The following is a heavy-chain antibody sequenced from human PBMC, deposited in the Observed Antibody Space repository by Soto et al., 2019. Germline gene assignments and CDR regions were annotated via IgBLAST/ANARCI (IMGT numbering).Heavy chain of an antibody. CDR1: GGTSNNNA. CDR3: ATLQGSGTYYDDDY. Sequence: SVKVSCKASGGTSNNNANSWVRQAPGQGLEWMGGIVPVFGTANYAQKFRGRVRITADDSTRTLNMELSSLRSDDTAVYYCATLQGSGTYYDDDYWGQGTLVT. CDR2: IVPVFGTA. V-gene: IGHV1-69*13. D-gene: IGHD3-10*01. J-gene: IGHJ4*02.